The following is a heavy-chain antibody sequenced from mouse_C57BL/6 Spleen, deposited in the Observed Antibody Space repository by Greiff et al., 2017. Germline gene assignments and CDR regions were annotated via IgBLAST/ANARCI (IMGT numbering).Heavy chain of an antibody. CDR3: ASIYYYGSGYFDY. D-gene: IGHD1-1*01. CDR1: GYTFTSYW. CDR2: IGPSDSYT. J-gene: IGHJ2*01. V-gene: IGHV1-69*01. Sequence: VQLQQSGAELVMPGASVKLSCKASGYTFTSYWMHWVKQRPGQGLEWIGEIGPSDSYTNYNQKFKGKSTLTVDKSSSTAYLQLSSLTSEDSAVYYCASIYYYGSGYFDYWGQGTTLTVSS.